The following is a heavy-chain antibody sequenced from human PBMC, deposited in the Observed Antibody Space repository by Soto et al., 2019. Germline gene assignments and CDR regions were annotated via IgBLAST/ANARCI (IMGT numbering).Heavy chain of an antibody. D-gene: IGHD6-13*01. CDR3: ARRYSSAFDI. Sequence: SETLSLTCTVSGGSVSGGSYYWNWIRQPPGKGLEWIGYIYFSGRTNYNPSLKSRVTISIDTSKNQFSLKLSSVTAADTAVYYCARRYSSAFDIWGQGTMVTVSS. V-gene: IGHV4-61*01. CDR1: GGSVSGGSYY. CDR2: IYFSGRT. J-gene: IGHJ3*02.